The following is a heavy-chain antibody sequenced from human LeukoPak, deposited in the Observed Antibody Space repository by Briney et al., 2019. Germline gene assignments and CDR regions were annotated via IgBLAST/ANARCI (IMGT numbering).Heavy chain of an antibody. CDR3: ARSRRDGTSDADLDS. CDR2: IYTSGST. J-gene: IGHJ5*01. Sequence: PSETLSLTCTVSGGSISSGSYYWSWIRQPAGKGLEWIGRIYTSGSTNYNPSLKSRVTISVDTSQNQFSLNVNSVTAADTAVYYCARSRRDGTSDADLDSWGQGTLATVST. V-gene: IGHV4-61*02. D-gene: IGHD2-2*01. CDR1: GGSISSGSYY.